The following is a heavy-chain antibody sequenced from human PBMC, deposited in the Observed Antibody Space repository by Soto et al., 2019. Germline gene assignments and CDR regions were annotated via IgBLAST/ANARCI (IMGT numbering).Heavy chain of an antibody. D-gene: IGHD6-13*01. CDR3: AAGYSSSWYLAAEGGNPSYYFDY. J-gene: IGHJ4*02. CDR1: GGSISSGGYY. CDR2: IYYSGST. V-gene: IGHV4-31*03. Sequence: SETLSLTCTVSGGSISSGGYYWSWIRQHPGKGLEWIGYIYYSGSTYYNPSLKSRVTISVDTSKNQFSLKLSSVTAADTAVYYCAAGYSSSWYLAAEGGNPSYYFDYWGQGTLVTVSS.